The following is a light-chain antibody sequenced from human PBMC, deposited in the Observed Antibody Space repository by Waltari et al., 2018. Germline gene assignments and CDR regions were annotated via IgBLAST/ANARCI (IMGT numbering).Light chain of an antibody. CDR3: CSYAGSDTFVV. CDR2: EVS. J-gene: IGLJ2*01. CDR1: SSDVGSSNL. Sequence: QSALTQPASVSGSPGQSITISRTGTSSDVGSSNLVSWYQQHPDKAPKLMIYEVSNRPSGVSDRFSGSKSGNTASLTISGLQAEDEADYYCCSYAGSDTFVVLGGGTKLTVL. V-gene: IGLV2-23*02.